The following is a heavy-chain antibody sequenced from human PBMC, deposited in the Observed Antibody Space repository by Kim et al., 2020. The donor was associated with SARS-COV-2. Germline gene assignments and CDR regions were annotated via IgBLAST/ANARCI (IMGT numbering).Heavy chain of an antibody. J-gene: IGHJ4*02. V-gene: IGHV3-30*18. CDR1: GFTFSSFG. D-gene: IGHD3-22*01. CDR3: AKDTYYYSSSGYYVFEY. CDR2: ISHDGKNK. Sequence: GGSLRLSCAASGFTFSSFGMHWVRQAPGKGLEWVAAISHDGKNKNYADLLRGRFTVSRDNSENTVVLEMSSLRPEDTAVYYCAKDTYYYSSSGYYVFEYWGQGILVTVSS.